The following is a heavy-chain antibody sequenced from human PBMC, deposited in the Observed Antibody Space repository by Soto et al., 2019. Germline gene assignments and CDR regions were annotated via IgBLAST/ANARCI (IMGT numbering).Heavy chain of an antibody. J-gene: IGHJ1*01. D-gene: IGHD2-15*01. CDR3: ANGVVVATTYFQH. V-gene: IGHV3-30*18. CDR1: GFTFSSYG. CDR2: ISYDGSDK. Sequence: QVQLVESGGGVVQPGRSLRLSCAASGFTFSSYGMHWVRQAPGKGLEWVAVISYDGSDKYYEDSVKGRFTISRDNSNNTLYLQMDSLRAEDTAVYYCANGVVVATTYFQHWCQGTLVTVSS.